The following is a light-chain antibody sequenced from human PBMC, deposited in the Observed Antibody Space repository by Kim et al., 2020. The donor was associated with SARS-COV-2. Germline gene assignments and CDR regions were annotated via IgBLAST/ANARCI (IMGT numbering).Light chain of an antibody. Sequence: EIVLTQSPGTLSLSPGERATLSCRASQSVTNTYLAWYQQKPGQAPRLLIYDASSRATGIPDRFSGSGSGTDFTLTISRLEPEDFAVYYCQHYGTSLWTFGQGTKVDIK. CDR1: QSVTNTY. J-gene: IGKJ1*01. CDR3: QHYGTSLWT. CDR2: DAS. V-gene: IGKV3-20*01.